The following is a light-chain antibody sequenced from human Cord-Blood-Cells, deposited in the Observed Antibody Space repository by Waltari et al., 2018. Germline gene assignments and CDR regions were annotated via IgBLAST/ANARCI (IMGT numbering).Light chain of an antibody. CDR2: EGS. V-gene: IGLV2-23*01. J-gene: IGLJ3*02. Sequence: QSALTPPASVSGSPGQSITISCTGTSSYVGSSNLVSWYQQHPGKAPKLMIYEGSKRPSGVSNRFSGSKSGNTASLTISGLQAEDEADYYCCSYAGSSTLVFGGGTKLTVL. CDR3: CSYAGSSTLV. CDR1: SSYVGSSNL.